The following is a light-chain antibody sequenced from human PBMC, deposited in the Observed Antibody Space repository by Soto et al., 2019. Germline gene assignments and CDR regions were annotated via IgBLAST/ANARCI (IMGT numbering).Light chain of an antibody. CDR2: DVN. V-gene: IGLV2-14*03. CDR3: CAYSTSGTHV. CDR1: SSDVGSYDY. Sequence: QSVLTQPASLSWSPGQSVAFSCTGTSSDVGSYDYVSWHQQHPDKAPKLIIYDVNNRPSGVPSRFSASKSGNTASLIISGLQTEDEADYYCCAYSTSGTHVFGTGTKVTVL. J-gene: IGLJ1*01.